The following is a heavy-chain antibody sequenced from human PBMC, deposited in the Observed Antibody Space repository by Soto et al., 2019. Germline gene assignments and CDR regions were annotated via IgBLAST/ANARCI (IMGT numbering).Heavy chain of an antibody. J-gene: IGHJ6*02. D-gene: IGHD2-21*02. Sequence: SVKVSCKASGYTYTSYYMHWVRQAPGQGLEWMGIINPSGGSTSYAQKFQGRVTMTRDTSTSTVYMELSSLRSEDTAVYYCARDKTAYCGGDCNRYYYYGMDVWG. CDR1: GYTYTSYY. CDR3: ARDKTAYCGGDCNRYYYYGMDV. CDR2: INPSGGST. V-gene: IGHV1-46*01.